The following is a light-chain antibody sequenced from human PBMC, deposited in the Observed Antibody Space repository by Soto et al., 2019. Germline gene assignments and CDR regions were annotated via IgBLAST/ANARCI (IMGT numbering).Light chain of an antibody. V-gene: IGKV1-5*01. Sequence: FHMRHSPSTLSASVLYRVTITFRASQNIRSRLAWFQQKPGKAPKLLIYDASSLESGVPQRFSGSGSGTEFTLTISSLQTDDFSTYYCQQYHSYWTFGQGTKVDI. CDR2: DAS. CDR3: QQYHSYWT. CDR1: QNIRSR. J-gene: IGKJ1*01.